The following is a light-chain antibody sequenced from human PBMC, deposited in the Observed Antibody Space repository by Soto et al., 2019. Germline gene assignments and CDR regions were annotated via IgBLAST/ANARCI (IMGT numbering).Light chain of an antibody. J-gene: IGLJ1*01. V-gene: IGLV1-40*01. CDR1: SSNIGAGYD. CDR3: QSYDDSLSSYV. Sequence: QSVLTQPPSMSGAPGQRVTISCTGRSSNIGAGYDVHWYQQLLGTAPKLLMYGNTNRPSGVPDRFSGSKSGTSASLAITGLQAEDEADYYCQSYDDSLSSYVFGTVTKVAVL. CDR2: GNT.